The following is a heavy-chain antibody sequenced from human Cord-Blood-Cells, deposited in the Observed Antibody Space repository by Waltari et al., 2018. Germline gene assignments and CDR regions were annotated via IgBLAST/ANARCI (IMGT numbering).Heavy chain of an antibody. D-gene: IGHD3-22*01. V-gene: IGHV3-73*02. CDR2: IRSKANSYAT. Sequence: EVQLVESGGGLVQPGGSLKLSCAASGFTFSGSAINWFRSASGKGLEWVGRIRSKANSYATAYAASVKGRFTISRDDSKNTAYLQMNSLKTEDTAVYYCTSLHYYDSSGYYYWGQGTLVTVSS. J-gene: IGHJ4*02. CDR1: GFTFSGSA. CDR3: TSLHYYDSSGYYY.